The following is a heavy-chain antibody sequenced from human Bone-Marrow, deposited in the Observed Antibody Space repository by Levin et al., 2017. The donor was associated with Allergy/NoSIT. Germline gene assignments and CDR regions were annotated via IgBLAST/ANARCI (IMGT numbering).Heavy chain of an antibody. J-gene: IGHJ4*02. CDR1: GFNFDDYA. CDR3: ARDMYRDYNDWAFDH. V-gene: IGHV3-9*01. D-gene: IGHD4-11*01. CDR2: ISWRSNTI. Sequence: SLKISCTASGFNFDDYAMHWVRQVPGKGLEWVAGISWRSNTIGYADSVKGRFIISRDNAKSSLFLQINSLTAEDTAFSYCARDMYRDYNDWAFDHWGQGSLVTASS.